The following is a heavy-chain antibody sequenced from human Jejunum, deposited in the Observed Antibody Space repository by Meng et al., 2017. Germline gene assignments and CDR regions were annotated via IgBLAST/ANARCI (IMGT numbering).Heavy chain of an antibody. Sequence: SVKVSCKASGGTFSSYAISWVRQAPRQGLEWMGGIIPIFGTANYAQKFQGRVTITTDESTSTAYMELSSLRSEDTAVYYCARGLLWFGEFSPLDYWGQGTLVTVSS. CDR3: ARGLLWFGEFSPLDY. CDR2: IIPIFGTA. D-gene: IGHD3-10*01. V-gene: IGHV1-69*05. J-gene: IGHJ4*02. CDR1: GGTFSSYA.